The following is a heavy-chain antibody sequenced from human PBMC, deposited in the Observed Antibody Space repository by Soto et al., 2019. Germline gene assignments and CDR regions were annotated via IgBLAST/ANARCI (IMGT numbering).Heavy chain of an antibody. D-gene: IGHD3-22*01. CDR3: ARWVCGSMYDNSGKYDS. V-gene: IGHV3-30*03. CDR1: GFTFSSNG. Sequence: QVQLVESGGGVVQPGRSLRLTCAASGFTFSSNGMHWVRQAPGKGLEGVALVAYDGSKTYYGDSVRGRFTISRDNSENTLYLQMNSLRAEVTAVYYCARWVCGSMYDNSGKYDSWGQGTLVTVSS. J-gene: IGHJ5*01. CDR2: VAYDGSKT.